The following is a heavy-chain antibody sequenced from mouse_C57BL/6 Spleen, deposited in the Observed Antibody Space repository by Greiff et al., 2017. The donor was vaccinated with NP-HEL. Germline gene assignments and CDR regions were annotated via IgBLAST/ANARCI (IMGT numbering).Heavy chain of an antibody. Sequence: VQLQQPGAELVKPGASVKLSCKASGYTFTSYWMHWVKQRPGQGLEWIGMIHPNSGSTNYNEKFKSKATLTVDKSSSTAYMQLSSLTSEDSAVYYCARGYGSSWSFAYWGQGTLVTVSA. J-gene: IGHJ3*01. CDR3: ARGYGSSWSFAY. CDR1: GYTFTSYW. D-gene: IGHD1-1*01. V-gene: IGHV1-64*01. CDR2: IHPNSGST.